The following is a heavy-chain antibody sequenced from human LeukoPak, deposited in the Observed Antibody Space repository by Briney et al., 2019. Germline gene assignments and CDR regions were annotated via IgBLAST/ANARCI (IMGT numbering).Heavy chain of an antibody. Sequence: TPETLSLTCTVSGGSISSYYWSWIRQPPGKGLEWIGYTYNRGSTNYNPSLKSRVTILVDTSKNQFSLKLRSVTAADTAVYYCARDRPGIAVAGDAFDIWGQGTLVTVSS. CDR3: ARDRPGIAVAGDAFDI. CDR2: TYNRGST. D-gene: IGHD6-19*01. CDR1: GGSISSYY. V-gene: IGHV4-59*01. J-gene: IGHJ3*02.